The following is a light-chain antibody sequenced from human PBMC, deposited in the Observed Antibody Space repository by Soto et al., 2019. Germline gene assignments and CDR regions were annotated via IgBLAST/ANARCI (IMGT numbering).Light chain of an antibody. CDR2: KAS. Sequence: DIQMTQSPSTLSASVGDRVTITCRASQSISSWLAWYQQKPGKAPKLLIYKASSLESGVPSRFSGSGSGTEFTLNISSLQPDDFATDYCQQYNSYSTFGQGTKVEIK. J-gene: IGKJ1*01. CDR3: QQYNSYST. CDR1: QSISSW. V-gene: IGKV1-5*03.